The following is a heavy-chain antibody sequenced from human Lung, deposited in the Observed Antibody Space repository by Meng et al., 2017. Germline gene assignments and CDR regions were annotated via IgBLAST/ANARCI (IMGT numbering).Heavy chain of an antibody. D-gene: IGHD1-26*01. V-gene: IGHV2-5*01. CDR3: AHVPSGSYSRDYFDY. Sequence: GPTLVKPTQTLTLTCTFSGFSLSTSGVAVGWIRQPPGKALECLALIYWNDDKNYSPSLKSRLTLTKDTSKNQVVLTMTNMDPVDTATYYCAHVPSGSYSRDYFDYWGQGTLVTVSS. J-gene: IGHJ4*02. CDR2: IYWNDDK. CDR1: GFSLSTSGVA.